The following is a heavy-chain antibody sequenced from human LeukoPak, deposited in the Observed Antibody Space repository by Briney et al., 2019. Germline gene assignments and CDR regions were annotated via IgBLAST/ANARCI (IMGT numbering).Heavy chain of an antibody. CDR1: GFPFSSYW. Sequence: GGSLRLSCVASGFPFSSYWMTWARQAPGKGLEWVANIKQDGSKKSYVDSVKGRFTISRDNAKNSLYLQMNSLRAEDTAIYYCTRVGYIDEGIDYWGQGTLVAVSS. J-gene: IGHJ4*02. CDR3: TRVGYIDEGIDY. D-gene: IGHD5-24*01. CDR2: IKQDGSKK. V-gene: IGHV3-7*04.